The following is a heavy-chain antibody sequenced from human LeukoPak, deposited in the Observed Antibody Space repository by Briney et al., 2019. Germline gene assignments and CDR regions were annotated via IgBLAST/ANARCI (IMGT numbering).Heavy chain of an antibody. CDR2: IYWDDDK. V-gene: IGHV2-5*02. D-gene: IGHD3-3*01. CDR1: GFSLSTSGVG. Sequence: ASGPTLVNPTQTLTLTCTFSGFSLSTSGVGVGWIRQPPGKALEWLALIYWDDDKRYSPSLKSRLTITKDTSKNQVVLTMTNMDPVDTATYYCAHRGTAYYDFWSGYYVAFDIWGQGTMVTVSS. CDR3: AHRGTAYYDFWSGYYVAFDI. J-gene: IGHJ3*02.